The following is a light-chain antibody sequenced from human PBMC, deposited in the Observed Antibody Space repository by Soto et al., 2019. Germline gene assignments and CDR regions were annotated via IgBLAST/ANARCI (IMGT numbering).Light chain of an antibody. V-gene: IGKV1-5*01. CDR2: DAS. Sequence: DIQMTQSPSTLSASVGDRVTITCRASQSISSWLAWYQQKPGKAPKLLIYDASSLESGVPSRFSGSGSGTEFTLTISSLQPYDFATYYCQQYNRYSITFGQGTRLEIK. CDR1: QSISSW. J-gene: IGKJ5*01. CDR3: QQYNRYSIT.